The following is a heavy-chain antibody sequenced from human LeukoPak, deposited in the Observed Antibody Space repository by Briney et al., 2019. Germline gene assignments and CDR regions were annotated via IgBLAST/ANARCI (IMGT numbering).Heavy chain of an antibody. J-gene: IGHJ6*03. V-gene: IGHV3-21*04. CDR2: ISSSSSYI. D-gene: IGHD3-3*01. Sequence: PGGSLRLSCAASGFTFSSYSMNWVRQAPGKGLEWVSSISSSSSYIYYADSVKGRFTISRDNAKNSLYLQMNSLRSEDTAVYYCASSQGFRIFGAPGYYYYMDVWGKGTTVTVSS. CDR3: ASSQGFRIFGAPGYYYYMDV. CDR1: GFTFSSYS.